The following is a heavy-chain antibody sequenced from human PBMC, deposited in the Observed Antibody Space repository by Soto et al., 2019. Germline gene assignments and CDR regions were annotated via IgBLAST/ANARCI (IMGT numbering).Heavy chain of an antibody. Sequence: RLCCEAAGVTSSECSVNWVRQAPGKGLEWLAYITIRTGNVLYADSVRGRFTISADNAENSVILQMNSLRDEDSAVYFCVRDRDLYRDMFHADPWGQGTLVTVS. D-gene: IGHD3-10*02. V-gene: IGHV3-48*02. J-gene: IGHJ5*02. CDR3: VRDRDLYRDMFHADP. CDR2: ITIRTGNV. CDR1: GVTSSECS.